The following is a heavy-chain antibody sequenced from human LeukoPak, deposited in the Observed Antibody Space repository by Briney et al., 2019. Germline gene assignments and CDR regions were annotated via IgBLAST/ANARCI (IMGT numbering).Heavy chain of an antibody. CDR3: AKDGLRFLEWYLGYFDL. Sequence: GGSLRLSCAASGFTFSSYAMSWVRQTPGKGLEWVSSISGSGGSTNYADSVTGRFTISRGNSNNTLYLQMNSLRADDTAVYYCAKDGLRFLEWYLGYFDLWGRRTLVTVSS. CDR2: ISGSGGST. J-gene: IGHJ2*01. CDR1: GFTFSSYA. V-gene: IGHV3-23*01. D-gene: IGHD3-3*01.